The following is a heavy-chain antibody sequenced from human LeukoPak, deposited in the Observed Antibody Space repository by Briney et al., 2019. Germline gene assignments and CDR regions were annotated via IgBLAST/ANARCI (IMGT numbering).Heavy chain of an antibody. V-gene: IGHV1-18*01. CDR1: GYSENFYG. CDR3: ARDDYGDSKGRFDP. CDR2: ISAQHGQT. D-gene: IGHD4-17*01. J-gene: IGHJ5*02. Sequence: GASVKVSCKTSGYSENFYGITWVRQVAGQGLEWMGWISAQHGQTEYAPNSQDRVTMTTDTYTNTAYMELRSLRSDDTAVYYCARDDYGDSKGRFDPWGQGTLVTVSS.